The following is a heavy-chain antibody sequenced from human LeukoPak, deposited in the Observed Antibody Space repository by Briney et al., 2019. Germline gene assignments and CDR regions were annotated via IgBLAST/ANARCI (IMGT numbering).Heavy chain of an antibody. V-gene: IGHV3-73*01. J-gene: IGHJ4*02. CDR1: GFTFSGSA. CDR3: TPSLYDILTGSDY. D-gene: IGHD3-9*01. CDR2: IRRKANSYAT. Sequence: GGSLKLSCAASGFTFSGSAMHWVRQASGKGLEWVGRIRRKANSYATAYAASVKGRFTISRDDSKNTAYLQMNSLKTEDTAVYYCTPSLYDILTGSDYWGQGTLVTVSS.